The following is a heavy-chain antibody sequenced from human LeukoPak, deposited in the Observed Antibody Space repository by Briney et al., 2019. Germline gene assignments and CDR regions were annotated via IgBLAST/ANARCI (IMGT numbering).Heavy chain of an antibody. D-gene: IGHD1-26*01. V-gene: IGHV3-48*04. CDR3: ARDRGGSYSAIDY. J-gene: IGHJ4*02. CDR2: ISSSSSTI. CDR1: GFTFSSYS. Sequence: EGSLRLSCAASGFTFSSYSMNWVRQAPGKGLEWVSFISSSSSTIYYADSVKGRFTISRDNAKNSLYLQMNSLRAEDTAVYYCARDRGGSYSAIDYWGQGTLVTVSS.